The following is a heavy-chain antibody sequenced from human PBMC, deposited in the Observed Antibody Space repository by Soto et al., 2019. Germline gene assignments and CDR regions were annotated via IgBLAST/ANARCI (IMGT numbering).Heavy chain of an antibody. CDR1: GGSISSGGYY. CDR2: IYYSGST. Sequence: QVQLQESGPGLVKPSQTLSLTCTVSGGSISSGGYYWSWIRQHPGKGLEWIGYIYYSGSTYYNPSLKSRGTIAVDTSKNQFSLKLSSVTAAATAVYYCARGGRRSPGMDVWGQGTTVTVSS. V-gene: IGHV4-31*03. J-gene: IGHJ6*02. CDR3: ARGGRRSPGMDV.